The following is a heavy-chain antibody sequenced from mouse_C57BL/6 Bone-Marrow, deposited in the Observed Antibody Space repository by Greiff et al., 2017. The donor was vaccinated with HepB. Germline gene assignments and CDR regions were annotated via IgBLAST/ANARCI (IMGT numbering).Heavy chain of an antibody. CDR2: IDPSDSYT. D-gene: IGHD2-12*01. CDR1: GYTFTSYW. Sequence: QVQLKQPGAELVRPGTSVKLSCKASGYTFTSYWMHWVKQRPGQGLEWIGVIDPSDSYTNYNQKFKGKATLTVDKSSTTAYMQLSSLTSEDSAVYYCARYYSFDYWGQGTTLTVSS. CDR3: ARYYSFDY. V-gene: IGHV1-59*01. J-gene: IGHJ2*01.